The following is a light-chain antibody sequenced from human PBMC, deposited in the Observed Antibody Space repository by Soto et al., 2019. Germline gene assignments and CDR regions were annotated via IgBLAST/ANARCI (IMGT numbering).Light chain of an antibody. Sequence: QSALTQPASVSGSPGQSITISCTGSSSDISTYNYVSWYQQYSGKAPKLMIYDVTNRPSGVSNRFSGSKSGNTASLTISGLQPEDEADYYCCSFTSSSTVVFGGGTQLTVL. J-gene: IGLJ2*01. CDR3: CSFTSSSTVV. V-gene: IGLV2-14*01. CDR2: DVT. CDR1: SSDISTYNY.